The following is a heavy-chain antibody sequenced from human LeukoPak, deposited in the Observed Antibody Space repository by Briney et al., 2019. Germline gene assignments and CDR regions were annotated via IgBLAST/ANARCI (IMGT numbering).Heavy chain of an antibody. Sequence: SETLSLTCNVSGGSISSYYWSWIRQPPGKGLEWIGYIYTSGNTNYNPSLKSRVTISVDTSKNQFSLKLSSVTAADTAVYYCARLGRVAAAGPYYDYYSLDVWGQGTTVTVSS. D-gene: IGHD6-25*01. CDR2: IYTSGNT. CDR1: GGSISSYY. J-gene: IGHJ6*02. CDR3: ARLGRVAAAGPYYDYYSLDV. V-gene: IGHV4-4*09.